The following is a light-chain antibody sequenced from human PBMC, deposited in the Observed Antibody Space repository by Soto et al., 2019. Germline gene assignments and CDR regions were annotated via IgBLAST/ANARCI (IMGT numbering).Light chain of an antibody. J-gene: IGLJ3*02. CDR3: AAWDDRLNGVV. CDR2: YDD. V-gene: IGLV1-36*01. Sequence: QSAVTQPTSVSGAPRQRVTISCSGGSSNIGSNAVNWYQQFPGKAPKLLIYYDDLLPSGVSDRFSGSKSGTSASLAISGLQSDDEADYDCAAWDDRLNGVVFGGGTKLTVL. CDR1: SSNIGSNA.